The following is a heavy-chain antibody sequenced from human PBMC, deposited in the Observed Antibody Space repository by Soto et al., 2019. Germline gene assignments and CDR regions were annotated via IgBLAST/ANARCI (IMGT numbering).Heavy chain of an antibody. CDR2: IIPIFGTA. J-gene: IGHJ6*02. V-gene: IGHV1-69*12. CDR3: AQCLLGVNYYYGMDV. CDR1: GGTFSSYA. D-gene: IGHD3-16*01. Sequence: QVQLVQSGAEVKKPGSSAKVSCKASGGTFSSYAINWVRQAPGQGLEWMGGIIPIFGTADYAQKFQGRVTITADQSTSTAYMELSSLRSEDTAVYYCAQCLLGVNYYYGMDVWGQGTTVTVSS.